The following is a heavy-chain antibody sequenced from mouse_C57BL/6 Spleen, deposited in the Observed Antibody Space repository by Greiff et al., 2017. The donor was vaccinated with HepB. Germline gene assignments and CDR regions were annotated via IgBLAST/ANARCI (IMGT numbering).Heavy chain of an antibody. CDR2: ISDGGSYT. J-gene: IGHJ3*01. V-gene: IGHV5-4*01. CDR3: AREGYYGSSYGFAY. Sequence: EVKLQESGGGLVKPGGSLKLSCAASGFTFSSYAMSWVRQTPEKRLEWVATISDGGSYTYDPDNVKGRFTISRDNTKNNLYLQMSHLKSEDTAMYYCAREGYYGSSYGFAYWGQGTLVTVSA. D-gene: IGHD1-1*01. CDR1: GFTFSSYA.